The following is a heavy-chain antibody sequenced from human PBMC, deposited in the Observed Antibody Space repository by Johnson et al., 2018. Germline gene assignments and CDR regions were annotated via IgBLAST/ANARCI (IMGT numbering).Heavy chain of an antibody. J-gene: IGHJ3*02. CDR3: AKSSSGLAYGAAFDI. Sequence: CAASGFTFDDYAMHWVRQAPGKGLEWVSGISWNSGSIGYADSVNGRFTISRDNAKNSLYLQMNSLRAEDTALYYCAKSSSGLAYGAAFDIWGQGTMVTVSS. D-gene: IGHD6-19*01. CDR1: GFTFDDYA. CDR2: ISWNSGSI. V-gene: IGHV3-9*01.